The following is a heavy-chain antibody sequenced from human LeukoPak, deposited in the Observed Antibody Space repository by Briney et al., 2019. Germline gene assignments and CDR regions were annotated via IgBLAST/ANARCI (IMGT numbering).Heavy chain of an antibody. V-gene: IGHV4-30-2*01. CDR1: GGSISSGGYY. J-gene: IGHJ4*02. Sequence: SETLSLTCTVSGGSISSGGYYWSWIRQPPGKGLEWIGYIYHSGSTYYNPSLKSRVTISVDRSKNQFSLKLSSVTAADTAVYYRAAVGGELLQGDYFDYWGQGTLVTVSS. CDR3: AAVGGELLQGDYFDY. D-gene: IGHD1-26*01. CDR2: IYHSGST.